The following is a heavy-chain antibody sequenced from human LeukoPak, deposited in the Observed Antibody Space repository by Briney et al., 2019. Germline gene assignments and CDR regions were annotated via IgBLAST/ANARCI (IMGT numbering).Heavy chain of an antibody. CDR2: ISWNSGRI. CDR3: VGHSDY. J-gene: IGHJ4*02. V-gene: IGHV3-9*01. D-gene: IGHD3-16*01. Sequence: GRSLRLSCAASGFTFDDYAMHWVRQAPGKGLEWVSTISWNSGRIAYADSVKGRFTISRDNAKNSLYLQMNSLRAEDTAVYYCVGHSDYWGQGTLVTVSS. CDR1: GFTFDDYA.